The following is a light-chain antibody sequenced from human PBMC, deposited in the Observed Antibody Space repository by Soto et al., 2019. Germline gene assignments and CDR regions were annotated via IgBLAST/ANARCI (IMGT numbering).Light chain of an antibody. CDR3: QQYNDWPIT. J-gene: IGKJ5*01. V-gene: IGKV3-11*01. CDR2: DAS. CDR1: QSLTNSF. Sequence: VLTQSPGTLYLSPGERATLSCRASQSLTNSFIAWYQQRPGQAPRLLIYDASNRATGIPARFSGSGSGTDVTITDSSLEPEDFEVYEGQQYNDWPITFGQGTRLEIK.